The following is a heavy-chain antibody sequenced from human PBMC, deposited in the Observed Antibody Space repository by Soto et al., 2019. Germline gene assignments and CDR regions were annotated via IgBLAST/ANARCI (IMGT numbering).Heavy chain of an antibody. V-gene: IGHV3-48*01. D-gene: IGHD3-10*01. CDR1: GFTFSSYS. J-gene: IGHJ4*02. Sequence: PGGSLRLSCAASGFTFSSYSMNWVRQAPGKGLEWVSYISSSSSTIYYADSVKGRFTISRDNAKNSLYLQMNSLRAEDTAVYYCARLVRGPAEPKRYDYWGQGTLVTVSS. CDR2: ISSSSSTI. CDR3: ARLVRGPAEPKRYDY.